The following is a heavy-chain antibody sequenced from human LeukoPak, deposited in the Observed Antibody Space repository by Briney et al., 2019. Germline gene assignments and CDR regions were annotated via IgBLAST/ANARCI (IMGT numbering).Heavy chain of an antibody. Sequence: GRSLRLSCAASGLTFNSFAMHWVRQAPGKGLEWVAAMSYDGEYNYYADSVKGRFTISRDNSKNTLHLQMNSLRVEDTAVFYCARAHCSSTDCPPDFWGQGTLVTVSS. CDR3: ARAHCSSTDCPPDF. D-gene: IGHD2-2*01. CDR1: GLTFNSFA. J-gene: IGHJ4*02. V-gene: IGHV3-30*01. CDR2: MSYDGEYN.